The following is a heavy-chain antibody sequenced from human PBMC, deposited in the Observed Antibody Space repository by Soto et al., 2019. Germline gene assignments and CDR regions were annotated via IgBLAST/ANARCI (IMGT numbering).Heavy chain of an antibody. J-gene: IGHJ3*02. CDR1: SGSISSSNW. D-gene: IGHD4-17*01. V-gene: IGHV4-4*02. Sequence: SETLSLTCAVSSGSISSSNWWSWVRQPPGKGLEWIGEIYHSGSTNYNPSLKSRVTISVDKSKNQFSLKLSSVTAADTAVYYCARAEDYGDYVDAFDIWGQGIMVTVSS. CDR3: ARAEDYGDYVDAFDI. CDR2: IYHSGST.